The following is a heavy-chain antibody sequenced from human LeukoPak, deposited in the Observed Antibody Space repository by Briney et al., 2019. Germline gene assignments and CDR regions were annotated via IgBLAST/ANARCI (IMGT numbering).Heavy chain of an antibody. CDR3: ARHIVVPAAIDIFDY. D-gene: IGHD2-2*02. CDR1: GFTFSSYW. V-gene: IGHV3-7*01. CDR2: IKQDGSEK. J-gene: IGHJ4*02. Sequence: GGSLRLSCAASGFTFSSYWMSWVRQAPGKGLEWVANIKQDGSEKYYVDSVKGRFTISRDNAKNSLYLQMNSLRAEDTAVYYCARHIVVPAAIDIFDYWGQGTLVTVSS.